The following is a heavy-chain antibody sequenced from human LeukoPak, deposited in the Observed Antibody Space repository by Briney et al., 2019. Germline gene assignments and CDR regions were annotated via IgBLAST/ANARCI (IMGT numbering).Heavy chain of an antibody. Sequence: GGSLRLSCAVSGFTFSSNYKSWVRQARGKGMEGVSVIYSGGNTYYSHSVNLRFTISRDNSKNTLYLQMNSLSPEDTAVYYCARSLKRNPLPCITILGVGYCWGRGTLITVSS. J-gene: IGHJ4*02. CDR2: IYSGGNT. V-gene: IGHV3-66*02. CDR1: GFTFSSNY. CDR3: ARSLKRNPLPCITILGVGYC. D-gene: IGHD3-3*01.